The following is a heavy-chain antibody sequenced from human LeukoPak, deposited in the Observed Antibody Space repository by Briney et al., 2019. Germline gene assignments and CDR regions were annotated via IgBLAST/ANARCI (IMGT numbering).Heavy chain of an antibody. V-gene: IGHV3-21*01. CDR2: ISSSSSYI. J-gene: IGHJ4*02. D-gene: IGHD1-26*01. Sequence: GGSLRLSCAASGFTFSSYSMNWVRQAPGKGLEWVSSISSSSSYIYYEDSVKGRFTISRDNAKNSLYLQMNSLRAEDTAVYYCARDRWELLRSYDYWGQGTLVTVSS. CDR1: GFTFSSYS. CDR3: ARDRWELLRSYDY.